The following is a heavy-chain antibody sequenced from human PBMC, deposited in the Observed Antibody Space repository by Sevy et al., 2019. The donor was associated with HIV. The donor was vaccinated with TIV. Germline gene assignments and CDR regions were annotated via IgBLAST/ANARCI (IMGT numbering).Heavy chain of an antibody. J-gene: IGHJ6*02. Sequence: GGSLRLSCTGSGFSFDSYDMNWVRQAPGKGLEWVASISSVSTIIYYGDSVRGRFSISRENAKKSLYLQMNSLRVEDTAVYYCARVVSYVSGNYCKYYYDLDVWGQGTAVTVSS. CDR2: ISSVSTII. CDR3: ARVVSYVSGNYCKYYYDLDV. CDR1: GFSFDSYD. D-gene: IGHD3-10*01. V-gene: IGHV3-21*01.